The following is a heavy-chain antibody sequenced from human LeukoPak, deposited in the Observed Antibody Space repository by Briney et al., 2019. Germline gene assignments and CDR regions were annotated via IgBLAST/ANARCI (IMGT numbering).Heavy chain of an antibody. CDR1: GFNFTKTW. V-gene: IGHV3-7*01. CDR3: TNMDS. D-gene: IGHD2-2*03. J-gene: IGHJ4*02. Sequence: PGGSLRLSCAASGFNFTKTWMTWVRQAPGTGLEWVANIDREGSAKYYVDSVKGRFTISGDNAKNSLNLQMSLLRADDTAVYYCTNMDSWGQGTLVTVSS. CDR2: IDREGSAK.